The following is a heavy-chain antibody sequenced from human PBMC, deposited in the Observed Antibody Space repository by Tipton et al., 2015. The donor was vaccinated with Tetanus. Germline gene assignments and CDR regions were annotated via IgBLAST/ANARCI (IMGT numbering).Heavy chain of an antibody. D-gene: IGHD3-22*01. CDR3: AKDRHYYDSSCYYYYFDY. Sequence: SLRLSCAASGFTFSSYWMSWVRQAPGKGLEWVANIKQDGREKYYVDSVKGRFTISRDNAKNSLYLQMNSLRAEDTAVYYCAKDRHYYDSSCYYYYFDYWGQGTLVTVSS. CDR2: IKQDGREK. CDR1: GFTFSSYW. V-gene: IGHV3-7*01. J-gene: IGHJ4*02.